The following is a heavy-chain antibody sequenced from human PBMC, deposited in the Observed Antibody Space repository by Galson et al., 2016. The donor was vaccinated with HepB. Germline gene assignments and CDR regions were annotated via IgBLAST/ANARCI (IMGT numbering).Heavy chain of an antibody. J-gene: IGHJ4*02. CDR3: TRRWLRSDDY. CDR2: IYSGGAT. D-gene: IGHD4-23*01. CDR1: GFIVSSHY. V-gene: IGHV3-53*01. Sequence: SLRLSCAGSGFIVSSHYMNWVRQVPGKGLEWVAIIYSGGATYYADSVKGRFTISRDNPKNTVYLQMNSLRVGDTAVYYCTRRWLRSDDYWGQGTLVTVSS.